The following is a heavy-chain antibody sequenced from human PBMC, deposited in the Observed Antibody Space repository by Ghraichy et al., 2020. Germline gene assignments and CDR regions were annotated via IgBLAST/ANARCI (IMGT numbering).Heavy chain of an antibody. J-gene: IGHJ4*02. Sequence: GGSLRLSCAASGFTFSSYAMSWVRQAPGKGLEWVSAISGSGGSTYYADSVKGRFTISRDNSKNTLYLQMNSLRAEDTAVYYCARASAGELLVGGFDYWGQGTLVTVSS. CDR2: ISGSGGST. D-gene: IGHD1-26*01. CDR3: ARASAGELLVGGFDY. CDR1: GFTFSSYA. V-gene: IGHV3-23*01.